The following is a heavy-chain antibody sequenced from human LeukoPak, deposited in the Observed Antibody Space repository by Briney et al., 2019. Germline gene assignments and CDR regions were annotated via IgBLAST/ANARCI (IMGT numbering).Heavy chain of an antibody. CDR3: ARDPISGSYWWGSFGY. J-gene: IGHJ4*02. Sequence: GGPLRLPCAASGFTFSSYEMNGVRQATGKGLEWVSYISSSGSTIYYADSVKGRFTISRDNSKNTLYLQMNSLRAEDTAVYYCARDPISGSYWWGSFGYWGQGTLVTVSS. D-gene: IGHD1-26*01. CDR1: GFTFSSYE. V-gene: IGHV3-48*03. CDR2: ISSSGSTI.